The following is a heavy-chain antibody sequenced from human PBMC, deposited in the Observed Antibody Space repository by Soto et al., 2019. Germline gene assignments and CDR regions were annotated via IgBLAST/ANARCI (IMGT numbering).Heavy chain of an antibody. D-gene: IGHD3-10*01. J-gene: IGHJ4*02. Sequence: PSETLSLTCTVSGGSISSGHYYWSWVRQPPGKGLEWIGYIYYSGTTYNNPSLKSRSTISLDTSKNQFSLKLSSVTAADTAVYYCARDVGFGEGIDYWGQGTLVT. CDR3: ARDVGFGEGIDY. CDR1: GGSISSGHYY. CDR2: IYYSGTT. V-gene: IGHV4-30-4*01.